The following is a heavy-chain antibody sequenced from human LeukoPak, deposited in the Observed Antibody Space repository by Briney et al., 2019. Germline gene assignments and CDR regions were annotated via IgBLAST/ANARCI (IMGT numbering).Heavy chain of an antibody. D-gene: IGHD2-15*01. CDR1: GYTFTGYY. V-gene: IGHV1-2*02. CDR2: TNSNSGGT. CDR3: ARDVGGDAFDI. J-gene: IGHJ3*02. Sequence: ASVKVSCKASGYTFTGYYIHWVRQAPGQGLEWMGWTNSNSGGTNYAQKFQGRVTMTRDTSISTAYMDLSRLTSDGTAVYYCARDVGGDAFDIWGQGTMVTVSS.